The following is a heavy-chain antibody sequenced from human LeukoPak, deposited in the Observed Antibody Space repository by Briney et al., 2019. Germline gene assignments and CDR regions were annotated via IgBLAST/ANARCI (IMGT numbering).Heavy chain of an antibody. J-gene: IGHJ5*02. CDR1: GFTFSSYS. CDR2: ISSSSSYI. CDR3: ARTYYYDSSGYREDWFDP. V-gene: IGHV3-21*01. D-gene: IGHD3-22*01. Sequence: GGSLRLSCAASGFTFSSYSMNWVRQAQGKGLEWVSSISSSSSYIYYADSVKGRFTISRDNAKKSLYLQMNSLRAEDTAVYYCARTYYYDSSGYREDWFDPWGQGTLVTVSS.